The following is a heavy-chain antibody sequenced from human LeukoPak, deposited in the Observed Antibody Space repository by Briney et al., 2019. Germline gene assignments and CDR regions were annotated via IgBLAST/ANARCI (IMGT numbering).Heavy chain of an antibody. Sequence: PGGSLRLSCAASGFTFSSYGMHWVRQAPGKGLEWVAFIRYDGSNKYYADSVKGRFTISRDNSKNTLYLQMNSLRAEDTAVYYCAKIPGHDFWSGPDYFDYWGQGTLVTVSS. CDR1: GFTFSSYG. CDR3: AKIPGHDFWSGPDYFDY. D-gene: IGHD3-3*01. CDR2: IRYDGSNK. V-gene: IGHV3-30*02. J-gene: IGHJ4*02.